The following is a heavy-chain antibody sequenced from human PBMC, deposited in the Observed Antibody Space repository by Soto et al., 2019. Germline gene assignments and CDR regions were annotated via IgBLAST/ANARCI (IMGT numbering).Heavy chain of an antibody. Sequence: SVKVSCKASGGTFSSYAISWVRQAPGQGLEWMGGIIPIFGTANYAQQFQGRVTITADESTSTAYMELSSLRSEDTAVYYCAREGFEWELYYGMDVWGQGTTVTVSS. D-gene: IGHD1-26*01. CDR2: IIPIFGTA. J-gene: IGHJ6*02. CDR1: GGTFSSYA. V-gene: IGHV1-69*13. CDR3: AREGFEWELYYGMDV.